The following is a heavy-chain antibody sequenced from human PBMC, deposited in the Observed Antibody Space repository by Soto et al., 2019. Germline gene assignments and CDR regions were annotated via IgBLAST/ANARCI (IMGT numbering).Heavy chain of an antibody. CDR1: GFTFSSYA. CDR3: ARACLLCNDAFDI. J-gene: IGHJ3*02. V-gene: IGHV3-30-3*01. D-gene: IGHD2-21*01. Sequence: QVQLVESGGGVVQPGRSLRLSCAASGFTFSSYAMHWVRQAPGKGLEWVAVISYDGSNKYYAESVKGRFTISRDNSKNTLYLQMNSLRAEDTAVYYCARACLLCNDAFDIWGQGTMVTVSS. CDR2: ISYDGSNK.